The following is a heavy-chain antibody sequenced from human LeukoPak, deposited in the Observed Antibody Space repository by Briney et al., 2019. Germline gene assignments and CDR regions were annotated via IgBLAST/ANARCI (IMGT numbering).Heavy chain of an antibody. CDR1: GASISSSTYY. CDR2: IYYSGTT. Sequence: SETLSLTCTVSGASISSSTYYWGWIRQPPGKGLEWIGSIYYSGTTYYNPSLESRVTISVDASKNQFSLKLSSVTAADTAVYYCASPLSRALYYFDYWGQGTLVTVSS. CDR3: ASPLSRALYYFDY. V-gene: IGHV4-39*01. D-gene: IGHD3-10*01. J-gene: IGHJ4*02.